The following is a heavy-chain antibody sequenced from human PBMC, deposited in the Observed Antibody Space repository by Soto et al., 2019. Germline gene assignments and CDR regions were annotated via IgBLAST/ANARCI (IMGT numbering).Heavy chain of an antibody. CDR1: GGSISSGGYY. CDR2: IYYSGST. D-gene: IGHD2-15*01. V-gene: IGHV4-31*03. CDR3: ARTRLSNDAFDF. Sequence: QVQLQESGPGLVKPSQTLSLTCTVSGGSISSGGYYWSWIRQHPGKGLEWIGYIYYSGSTYYNPALKSRVTISVDTSKNQFSLKLSSGTAGDTALYYCARTRLSNDAFDFWGQGTMVTVSS. J-gene: IGHJ3*01.